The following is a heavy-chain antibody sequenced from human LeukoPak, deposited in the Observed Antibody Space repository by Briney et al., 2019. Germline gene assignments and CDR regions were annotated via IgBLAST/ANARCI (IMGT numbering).Heavy chain of an antibody. J-gene: IGHJ4*02. V-gene: IGHV3-23*01. CDR1: GFTFSSYA. D-gene: IGHD1-26*01. CDR3: ARDTQLLREKYFDY. Sequence: GGSLRLSCTASGFTFSSYAMSWVRQAPGKGLEWVSAISGSGGSTYYADSVKGRFTISRDNSKNTLYLQMNSLRAEDTAVYYCARDTQLLREKYFDYWGQGTLVTVSS. CDR2: ISGSGGST.